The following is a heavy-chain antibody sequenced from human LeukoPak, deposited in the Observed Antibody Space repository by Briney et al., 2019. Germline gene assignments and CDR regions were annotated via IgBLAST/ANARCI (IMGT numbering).Heavy chain of an antibody. J-gene: IGHJ4*02. Sequence: PGGSLRLSCAASGFTFSSFWMHWVRQAPGKGLEWVSAISGSGGSTYFAGSVKGRFTISRDNSKNMLYLQMNSLRAEDTAVYNCAKLSGRDYDFWSGDYTGSPIDYWGQGTLVTVSS. D-gene: IGHD3-3*01. V-gene: IGHV3-23*01. CDR3: AKLSGRDYDFWSGDYTGSPIDY. CDR2: ISGSGGST. CDR1: GFTFSSFW.